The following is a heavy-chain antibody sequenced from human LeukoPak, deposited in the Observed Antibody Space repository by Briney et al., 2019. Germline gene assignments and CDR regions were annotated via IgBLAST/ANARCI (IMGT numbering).Heavy chain of an antibody. CDR2: MNPNSGNT. J-gene: IGHJ4*02. D-gene: IGHD6-19*01. CDR1: GYTFTSYV. V-gene: IGHV1-8*01. CDR3: ASARYSSGWYEGLYFDY. Sequence: ASVKVSCKASGYTFTSYVINWVRQATGQGLEWMGWMNPNSGNTGYAQKFQGRVTMTRNTSISTAYMELSSLRSEDTAVYYCASARYSSGWYEGLYFDYWGQGTLATVSS.